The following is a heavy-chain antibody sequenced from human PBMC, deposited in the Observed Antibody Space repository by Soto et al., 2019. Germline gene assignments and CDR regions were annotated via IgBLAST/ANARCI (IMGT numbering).Heavy chain of an antibody. CDR3: ARNGYMDV. J-gene: IGHJ6*03. CDR2: LYPGGST. Sequence: EVQLVESGGGLVQPGGSLRLSCEVSGFTVSSNYVSWVRQAPGKGLEWVSVLYPGGSTYYADSVRGRFSISRDNSKNTLCLQMISLRDEDTAVYYCARNGYMDVWGKGTTVTVSS. V-gene: IGHV3-66*01. CDR1: GFTVSSNY.